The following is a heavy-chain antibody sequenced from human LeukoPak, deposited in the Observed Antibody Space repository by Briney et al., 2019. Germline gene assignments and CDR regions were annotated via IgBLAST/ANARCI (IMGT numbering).Heavy chain of an antibody. CDR2: ISWNSGSI. D-gene: IGHD6-6*01. J-gene: IGHJ4*02. V-gene: IGHV3-9*01. Sequence: GRSLRLSCAASGFTFDDYAMHWVRQAPGKGLEWVSGISWNSGSIGYADSVKGRFTISRDNAKNSLYLQMNSLRAEDTALYYCASIDKHWGQGTLVTVSS. CDR3: ASIDKH. CDR1: GFTFDDYA.